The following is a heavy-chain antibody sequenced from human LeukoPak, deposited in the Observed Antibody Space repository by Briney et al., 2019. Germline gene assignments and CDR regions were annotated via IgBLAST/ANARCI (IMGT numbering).Heavy chain of an antibody. J-gene: IGHJ4*02. D-gene: IGHD4-17*01. CDR3: ARVVTVTSPSLGY. Sequence: ASVKVSCKASGYTFTGYYMHWVRQAPGQGLEWMGWINPNSGGTNYAQKFQGRVTMTRDTSISTAYMELGRLRSDDTAVYYCARVVTVTSPSLGYWGQGTLVTVSS. CDR2: INPNSGGT. CDR1: GYTFTGYY. V-gene: IGHV1-2*02.